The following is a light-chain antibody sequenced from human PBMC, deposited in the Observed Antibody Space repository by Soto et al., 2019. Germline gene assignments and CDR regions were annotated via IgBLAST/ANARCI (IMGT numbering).Light chain of an antibody. CDR1: SSDIGDYNF. CDR2: EVE. V-gene: IGLV2-14*03. J-gene: IGLJ2*01. CDR3: TSYTSADTLVV. Sequence: QSVLTQPASGSASPGQSITISCTGTSSDIGDYNFVSWYQQRPGEAPKLILYEVENRPSGISDRFSGSKSGNTASLTISGLRTEDEADYYCTSYTSADTLVVFGGGTKLTVL.